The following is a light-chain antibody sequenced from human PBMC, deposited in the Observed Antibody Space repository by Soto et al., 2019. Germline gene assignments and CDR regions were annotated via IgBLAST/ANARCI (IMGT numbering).Light chain of an antibody. Sequence: QSVLTQPPSASGTPGQRVTISCSGSSSNIGSNSVNWYHQVAGTAPKLLIHSDNQRPSGVPDRFSGSKSGTSASLAISGLQSGDEADYYCATWDDSLNALFGTGTKLTVL. CDR2: SDN. J-gene: IGLJ1*01. CDR1: SSNIGSNS. CDR3: ATWDDSLNAL. V-gene: IGLV1-44*01.